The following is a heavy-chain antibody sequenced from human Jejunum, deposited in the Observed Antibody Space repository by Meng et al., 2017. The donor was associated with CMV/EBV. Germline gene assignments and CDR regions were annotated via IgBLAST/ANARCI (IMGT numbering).Heavy chain of an antibody. V-gene: IGHV1-8*01. D-gene: IGHD2-15*01. CDR2: MNPNNGNT. Sequence: WVRQAPGQGLEWMGWMNPNNGNTGYAQKFQGRFTMTWNTSISTAYMELSSLRSEDTAIYYCASHQQFCSGGSCYSLGYYYGMDVWGQGTTVTVSS. CDR3: ASHQQFCSGGSCYSLGYYYGMDV. J-gene: IGHJ6*02.